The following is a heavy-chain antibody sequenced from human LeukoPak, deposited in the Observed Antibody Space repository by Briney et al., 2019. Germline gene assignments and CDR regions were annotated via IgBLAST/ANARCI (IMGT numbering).Heavy chain of an antibody. J-gene: IGHJ3*02. CDR3: AKLSFDYEFWSAFDM. D-gene: IGHD3-3*01. CDR1: GFNFSNYG. V-gene: IGHV3-30*18. CDR2: IPYDGSNK. Sequence: PWGSLRLPCEASGFNFSNYGMDWVRQPPGKGLGGVAVIPYDGSNKNYADSVEGRFTIDRDKSKNTLYLQMHRLRAEDTAVYYCAKLSFDYEFWSAFDMWGHGTMVTVSS.